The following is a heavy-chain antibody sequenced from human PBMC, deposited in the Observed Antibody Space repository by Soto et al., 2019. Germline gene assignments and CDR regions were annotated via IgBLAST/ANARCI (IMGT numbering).Heavy chain of an antibody. CDR1: GFTFSSYW. CDR3: ASLVSSANLYYYYYGMDV. V-gene: IGHV3-7*05. J-gene: IGHJ6*02. CDR2: IKQDGSEK. D-gene: IGHD6-25*01. Sequence: PGGSLRLSCAASGFTFSSYWMIWVRRAPGKGLEWVANIKQDGSEKYYVDSVKGRFTISRDNAKSSLYLQMNSLRAEDTAVYYCASLVSSANLYYYYYGMDVWGQGT.